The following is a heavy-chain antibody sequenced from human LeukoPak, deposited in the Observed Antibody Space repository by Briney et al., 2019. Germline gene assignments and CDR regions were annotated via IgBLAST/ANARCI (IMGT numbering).Heavy chain of an antibody. Sequence: PGGSLRLSCAASRFTFSSYSMNWVRQAPGKGLEWVSSISSSSSYIHYADSVKGRFTISRDNAKNSLYLQMNSLRAEDTAVYYCARDLRAYYYDSSGYYSNWFDPWGQGTLVTVSS. CDR2: ISSSSSYI. CDR3: ARDLRAYYYDSSGYYSNWFDP. J-gene: IGHJ5*02. CDR1: RFTFSSYS. D-gene: IGHD3-22*01. V-gene: IGHV3-21*01.